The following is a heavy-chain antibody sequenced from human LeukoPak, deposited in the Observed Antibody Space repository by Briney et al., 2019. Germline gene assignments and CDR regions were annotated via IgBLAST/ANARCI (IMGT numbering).Heavy chain of an antibody. CDR2: IYYSGST. D-gene: IGHD6-19*01. CDR1: GGSISSSSYY. J-gene: IGHJ4*02. CDR3: ARDASSGWYGGPLYYFDY. Sequence: SETLSLTCTVSGGSISSSSYYWGWIRQPPGKGLEWIGSIYYSGSTYYNPSLKSRVTISVDTSKNQFSLKLSSVTAADTAVYYCARDASSGWYGGPLYYFDYWGQGTLVTVSS. V-gene: IGHV4-39*07.